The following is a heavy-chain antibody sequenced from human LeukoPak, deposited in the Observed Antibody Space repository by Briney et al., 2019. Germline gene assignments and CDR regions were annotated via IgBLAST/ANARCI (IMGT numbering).Heavy chain of an antibody. V-gene: IGHV4-59*01. CDR2: IYYSGST. CDR3: ARSQAYCSSTTCYVNWFDP. J-gene: IGHJ5*02. D-gene: IGHD2-2*01. CDR1: GGSISTYY. Sequence: SETLSLTCTVSGGSISTYYWSWIRQPPGKGLQWIGYIYYSGSTNYNPSLKSRVTISVGTSKNPFSLKLSSVTAADTAVYYCARSQAYCSSTTCYVNWFDPWGQGTLVTVSS.